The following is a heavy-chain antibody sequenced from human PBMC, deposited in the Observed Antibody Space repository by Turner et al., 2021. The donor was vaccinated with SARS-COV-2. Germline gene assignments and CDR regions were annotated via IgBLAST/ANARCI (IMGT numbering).Heavy chain of an antibody. D-gene: IGHD3-3*01. CDR2: VYDRGGT. V-gene: IGHV4-59*01. J-gene: IGHJ5*01. CDR3: ARESRFNWLDS. CDR1: GGSIKSDF. Sequence: QVQLQESGSGLVRSSETLSLTCTVSGGSIKSDFWSWIRQPSGKRLEWIGYVYDRGGTNYNPSLKSRLTMSEDTSKNQFSLTLRSVTAADTAIYYCARESRFNWLDSWGQGTLVTVSS.